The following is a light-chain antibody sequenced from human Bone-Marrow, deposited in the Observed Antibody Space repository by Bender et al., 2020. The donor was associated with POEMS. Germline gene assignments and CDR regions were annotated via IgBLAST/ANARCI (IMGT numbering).Light chain of an antibody. Sequence: QSALTQPASVSASPRQSITISCTGTSSDVGIYSRVSWYQQLPGNAPKLIIYEGAKRPSGVSSRFSASWSGNTTSLTFSGLQPEDDGIYYCSSFTNSVLFGGGTKLTVL. CDR1: SSDVGIYSR. J-gene: IGLJ2*01. V-gene: IGLV2-23*01. CDR3: SSFTNSVL. CDR2: EGA.